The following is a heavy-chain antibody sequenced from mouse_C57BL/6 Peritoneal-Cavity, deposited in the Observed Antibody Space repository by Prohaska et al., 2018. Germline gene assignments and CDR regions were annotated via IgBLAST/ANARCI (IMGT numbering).Heavy chain of an antibody. CDR1: GFTFSGFW. D-gene: IGHD2-5*01. V-gene: IGHV11-2*01. CDR3: MRYSNDWYCDV. J-gene: IGHJ1*03. CDR2: INSDGSAI. Sequence: EVQLLETGGGLVQPGGSRGLSCEGSGFTFSGFWMSWVRQTPGKTLEWIGDINSDGSAINYAPSIKDRFTIFRDNDKSTLYLQMSNVRSEDTATYFCMRYSNDWYCDVWGTGTTVTVYS.